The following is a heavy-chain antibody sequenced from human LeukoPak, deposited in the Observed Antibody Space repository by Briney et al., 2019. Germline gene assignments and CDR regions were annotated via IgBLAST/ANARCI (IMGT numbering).Heavy chain of an antibody. Sequence: GASVKVSCKASGGTFISYAISWVRQAPGQGLEWMGRIIPILGIANYAQKFQGRVTITADKSTSTAYMELSSLRSEDTAVYYCAREYYYDSSGPSDYRGQGTLVTVSS. CDR1: GGTFISYA. CDR3: AREYYYDSSGPSDY. J-gene: IGHJ4*02. D-gene: IGHD3-22*01. V-gene: IGHV1-69*04. CDR2: IIPILGIA.